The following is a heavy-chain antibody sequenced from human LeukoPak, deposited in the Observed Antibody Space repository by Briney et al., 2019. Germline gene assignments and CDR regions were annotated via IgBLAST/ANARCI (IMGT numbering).Heavy chain of an antibody. V-gene: IGHV4-59*08. J-gene: IGHJ4*02. D-gene: IGHD3-22*01. Sequence: SETLSLTCSVSGDSISGNYWSWIRQPPGKTLVWIGYISYSGNTNYNPSLKSRVTMSIDTSSNHFSLRLRSVTAADTAMYYCARGFYDSSGYSSPFDSWGQGTLVTVSS. CDR3: ARGFYDSSGYSSPFDS. CDR2: ISYSGNT. CDR1: GDSISGNY.